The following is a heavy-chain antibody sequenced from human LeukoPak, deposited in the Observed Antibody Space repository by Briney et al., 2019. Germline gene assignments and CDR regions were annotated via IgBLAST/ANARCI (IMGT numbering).Heavy chain of an antibody. Sequence: GGSLRLSCAASGFTFSSYDMHWVRKATGKGLEWVPAIGTAGDTYYPGSVKGRFTISRENAKNSLYLQMNSLRAGDTAVYYCARDRGLGLDYWGQGTLVTVSS. D-gene: IGHD3/OR15-3a*01. CDR1: GFTFSSYD. V-gene: IGHV3-13*01. CDR3: ARDRGLGLDY. CDR2: IGTAGDT. J-gene: IGHJ4*02.